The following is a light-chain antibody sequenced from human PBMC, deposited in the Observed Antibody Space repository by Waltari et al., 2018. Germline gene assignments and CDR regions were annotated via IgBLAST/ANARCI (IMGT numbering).Light chain of an antibody. CDR2: IDD. J-gene: IGLJ3*02. Sequence: QSVLTQPPSASGTPGQRVTISCSGSSSNIGSNTVNWFQQLPGTAPKLLIYIDDQRPLGVPDRFSGSKSGTSASLAISGLQSEDEADYYCAAWDDSLNGNWVFGGGTKLTVL. V-gene: IGLV1-44*01. CDR1: SSNIGSNT. CDR3: AAWDDSLNGNWV.